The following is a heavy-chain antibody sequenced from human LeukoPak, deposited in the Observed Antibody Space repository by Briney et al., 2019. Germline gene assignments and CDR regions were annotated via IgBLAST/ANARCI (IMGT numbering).Heavy chain of an antibody. CDR3: ASLYKSYFDY. CDR2: ISSSGSTI. D-gene: IGHD1-14*01. J-gene: IGHJ4*02. V-gene: IGHV3-48*03. CDR1: GFAFSSYE. Sequence: PGGSLRLSCAASGFAFSSYEMNWVRQAPGKGLEWVSYISSSGSTIYYADSVKGRFTISRDNAKNSLYLQMNSLRAEDTAVYYCASLYKSYFDYWGQGTLVTVSS.